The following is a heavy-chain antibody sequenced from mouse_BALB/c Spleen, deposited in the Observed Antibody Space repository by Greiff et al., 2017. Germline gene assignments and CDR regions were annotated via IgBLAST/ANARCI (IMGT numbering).Heavy chain of an antibody. V-gene: IGHV1S56*01. Sequence: QVHVKQSGPELVKPGASVKMSCKASGYTFTSYYIHWVKQRPGQGLEWIGWIYPGDGSTKYNEKFKGKTTLTADKSSSTAYMLLSSLTSEDSAIYFCARDDGYYWGQGTLVTVSA. D-gene: IGHD2-3*01. CDR3: ARDDGYY. J-gene: IGHJ3*01. CDR1: GYTFTSYY. CDR2: IYPGDGST.